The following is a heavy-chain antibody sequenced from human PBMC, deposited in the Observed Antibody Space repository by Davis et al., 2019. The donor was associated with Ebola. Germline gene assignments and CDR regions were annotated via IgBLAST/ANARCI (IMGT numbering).Heavy chain of an antibody. D-gene: IGHD3-3*01. CDR3: AKARRSITIFGVPTDY. Sequence: PGGSLRLSCAASGFTVSSYAMSWVRQTPGKGLEWVAVISYDGSNKYYADSVKGRFTISRDNSKNTLYLQMNSLRAEDTAVYYCAKARRSITIFGVPTDYWGQGTLVTVSS. V-gene: IGHV3-30*18. J-gene: IGHJ4*02. CDR2: ISYDGSNK. CDR1: GFTVSSYA.